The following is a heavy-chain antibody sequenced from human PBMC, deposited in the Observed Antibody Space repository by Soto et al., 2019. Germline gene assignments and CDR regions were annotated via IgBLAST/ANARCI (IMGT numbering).Heavy chain of an antibody. V-gene: IGHV4-4*07. CDR2: RYTSGDI. D-gene: IGHD2-2*01. J-gene: IGHJ6*02. CDR3: ARSRGYCSSTSCKYAMDV. Sequence: PSETLSLTCSVSGGSISSISGLSWTWIRQPAGKGLEWIGHRYTSGDINYNLSLKSRVTMSLGISKNQFSLKLSPVTAADTGVYYCARSRGYCSSTSCKYAMDVWGQGTAVTVSS. CDR1: GGSISSISGLS.